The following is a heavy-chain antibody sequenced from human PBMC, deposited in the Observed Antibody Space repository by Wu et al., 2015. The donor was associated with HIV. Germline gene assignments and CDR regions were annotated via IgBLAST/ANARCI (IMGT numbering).Heavy chain of an antibody. V-gene: IGHV1-69*05. J-gene: IGHJ4*02. CDR2: IIPMFDTA. CDR1: GGTFSSYG. Sequence: QVQLVQSGAEVKKPGSSVRVSCKTSGGTFSSYGINWVRQAPGQGFEWVGGIIPMFDTADSAQKFHGRVTISTDESRRTVYLALSSLRSEDTAVYYCLVDTDIVTLWGQGTLVTVSS. CDR3: LVDTDIVTL. D-gene: IGHD2-15*01.